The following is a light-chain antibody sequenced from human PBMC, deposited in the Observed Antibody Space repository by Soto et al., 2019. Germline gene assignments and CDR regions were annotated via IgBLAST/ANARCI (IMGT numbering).Light chain of an antibody. V-gene: IGKV1-5*03. Sequence: DIQMTQSPSTLSGSVGDRVTITCRASQTISSWLAWYQQKPGKAPKLLIYKASTLKSGVPSRFSGSGSGTDFTLTINTLQPEDIATYYCQQSYSTPRFGGGTKVDIK. CDR1: QTISSW. CDR3: QQSYSTPR. J-gene: IGKJ4*01. CDR2: KAS.